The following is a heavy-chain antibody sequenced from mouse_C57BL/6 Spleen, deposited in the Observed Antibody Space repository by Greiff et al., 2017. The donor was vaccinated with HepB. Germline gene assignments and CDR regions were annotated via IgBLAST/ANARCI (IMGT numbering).Heavy chain of an antibody. CDR2: INYDGSST. CDR3: ARGGGSIFYYDY. Sequence: EVMLVESEGGLVQPGSSMKLSCTASGFTFSDYYMAWVRQVPEKGLEWVANINYDGSSTNYLHSLKSRIIISRDNAKNIPYLQMSSLTSEDAATYYCARGGGSIFYYDYWGQGTTLTVSS. CDR1: GFTFSDYY. J-gene: IGHJ2*01. V-gene: IGHV5-16*01.